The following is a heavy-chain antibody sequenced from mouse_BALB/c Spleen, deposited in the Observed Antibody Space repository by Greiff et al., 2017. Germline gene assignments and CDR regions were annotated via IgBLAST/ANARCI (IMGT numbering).Heavy chain of an antibody. CDR2: ISDGGSYT. V-gene: IGHV5-4*02. D-gene: IGHD1-1*01. CDR3: ARDTEGYFYV. CDR1: GFTFSDYY. J-gene: IGHJ1*01. Sequence: EVKVVESGGGLVKPGGSLKLSCAASGFTFSDYYMYWVRQTPEKRLEWVATISDGGSYTYYPDSVKGRFTISRDNAKNNLYLQMSSLKSEDTAMYYCARDTEGYFYVWGAGTTVTVSS.